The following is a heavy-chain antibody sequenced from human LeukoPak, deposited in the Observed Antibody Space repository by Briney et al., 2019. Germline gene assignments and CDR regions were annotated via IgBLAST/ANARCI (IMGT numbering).Heavy chain of an antibody. CDR2: INPSGGST. V-gene: IGHV1-46*01. J-gene: IGHJ4*02. Sequence: ASVKVSCKASGYTFTCYDMHWVRQAPGQGLEWMGIINPSGGSTSYAQKFQGRVTMTRDTSTSTVYMELSSLRSEDTAVYYCARDRFAMVRGATPLYYWGQGTLVTVSS. CDR3: ARDRFAMVRGATPLYY. CDR1: GYTFTCYD. D-gene: IGHD3-10*01.